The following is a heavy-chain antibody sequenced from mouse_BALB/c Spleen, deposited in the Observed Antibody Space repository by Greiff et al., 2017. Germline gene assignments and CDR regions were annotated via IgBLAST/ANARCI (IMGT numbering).Heavy chain of an antibody. Sequence: QVQLQQPGAELAKPGASVKMSCKASGYTFTSYWMHWVKQRPGQGLEWIGYINPSTGYTEYNQKFKDKATLTADKSSSTAYMQLSSLTSEDSAVYYCARSNYGSSFAMDYWGQGTSVTVSS. D-gene: IGHD1-1*01. CDR2: INPSTGYT. V-gene: IGHV1-7*01. CDR1: GYTFTSYW. J-gene: IGHJ4*01. CDR3: ARSNYGSSFAMDY.